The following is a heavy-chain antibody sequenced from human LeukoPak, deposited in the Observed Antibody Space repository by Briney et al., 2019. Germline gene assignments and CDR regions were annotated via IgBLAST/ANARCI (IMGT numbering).Heavy chain of an antibody. J-gene: IGHJ4*02. CDR1: GYTFTSYG. CDR3: ARGDYYGSGTYYKKTVDY. V-gene: IGHV1-18*01. Sequence: ASVKVSCKASGYTFTSYGISWVRQAPGQGLEWMGWISAYNGNTNYAQKLQGRVTMTTDTSTSTAYMELRSLRSDDTAVYYCARGDYYGSGTYYKKTVDYWGQGTLVTVSS. CDR2: ISAYNGNT. D-gene: IGHD3-10*01.